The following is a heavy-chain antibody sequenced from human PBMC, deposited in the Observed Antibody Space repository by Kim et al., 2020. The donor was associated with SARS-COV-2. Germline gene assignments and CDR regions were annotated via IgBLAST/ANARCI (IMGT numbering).Heavy chain of an antibody. CDR1: GFTFSNYG. D-gene: IGHD5-12*01. V-gene: IGHV3-30*18. CDR3: AKVVAYYYYGMDV. Sequence: GGSLRLSCAASGFTFSNYGMHWIRQAPGKGLEWVAVISYDGSNKYYADSVKGRFTISRDNSKNTLYLQMNSLKAEDTAVYYCAKVVAYYYYGMDVWGQGT. CDR2: ISYDGSNK. J-gene: IGHJ6*02.